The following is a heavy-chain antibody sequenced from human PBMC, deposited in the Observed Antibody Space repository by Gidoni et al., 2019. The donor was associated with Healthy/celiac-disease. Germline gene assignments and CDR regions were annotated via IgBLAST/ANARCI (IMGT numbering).Heavy chain of an antibody. D-gene: IGHD6-19*01. J-gene: IGHJ5*02. Sequence: QVQLVQSGAEVKKPGASVKVSCKASGYTFTSYAMHWVRQAPGQRLEWMGWINAGNGNTKYSQKFQSRVTITRDTSASTAYMELSSLRSEDTAVYYCARDGSGWSALWFDPWGQGTLVTVSS. CDR3: ARDGSGWSALWFDP. CDR2: INAGNGNT. CDR1: GYTFTSYA. V-gene: IGHV1-3*01.